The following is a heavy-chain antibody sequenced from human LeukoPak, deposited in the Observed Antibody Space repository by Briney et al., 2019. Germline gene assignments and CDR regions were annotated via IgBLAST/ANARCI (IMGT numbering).Heavy chain of an antibody. D-gene: IGHD6-19*01. CDR1: GFIFSDVW. J-gene: IGHJ4*02. Sequence: GGSLRLSCAASGFIFSDVWMNWVRKAPGRGLGWVGRIKRKSDGETSAYAAPVKGRFTISRDDSKNTLFLQMNSLKTEDTAMYYCTADTPSSSSQAFDHWGQGTLVTVSS. CDR2: IKRKSDGETS. CDR3: TADTPSSSSQAFDH. V-gene: IGHV3-15*07.